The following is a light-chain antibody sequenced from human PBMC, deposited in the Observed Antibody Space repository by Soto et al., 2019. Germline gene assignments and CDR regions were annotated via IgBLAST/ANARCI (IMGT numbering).Light chain of an antibody. CDR1: QRIGNF. CDR3: QQSYSAPRIT. Sequence: DIQMTQSPSTLSGSVGDRVTITCRASQRIGNFFHWYQQQPGKAPKLLIYVTSTLQTGVPSRFSGSGSGSGTDFTLTISSLQPEDVGTYFCQQSYSAPRITFGPGTRVDVK. CDR2: VTS. V-gene: IGKV1-39*01. J-gene: IGKJ3*01.